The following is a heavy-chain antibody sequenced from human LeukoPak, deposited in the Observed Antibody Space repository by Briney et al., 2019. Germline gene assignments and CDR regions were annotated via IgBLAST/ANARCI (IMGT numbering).Heavy chain of an antibody. D-gene: IGHD3-22*01. CDR3: ARNARAARRLHYDSSGYYFDY. J-gene: IGHJ4*02. Sequence: SETLSLTCAVYGGSFSDYYRSWIRQPPGKGLEWIGEINHSGSTNYNPSLKSRVTISVDTSKNQFSLKLSSVTAADTAVYYCARNARAARRLHYDSSGYYFDYWGQGTLVTVSS. CDR2: INHSGST. V-gene: IGHV4-34*01. CDR1: GGSFSDYY.